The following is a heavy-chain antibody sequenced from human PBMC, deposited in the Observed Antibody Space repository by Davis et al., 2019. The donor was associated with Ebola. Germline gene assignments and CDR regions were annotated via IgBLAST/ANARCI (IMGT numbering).Heavy chain of an antibody. CDR3: VRSHYYDSFGYEYAFDV. Sequence: MPSETLSLTCTVSGPSISGHHWNWIRQPPGKGLEWIGNIHFSGSTKYNPSLRSRVTISVDTSKNQFSLNLASVTAADTAVYYCVRSHYYDSFGYEYAFDVWGQGTKVTVSS. CDR2: IHFSGST. D-gene: IGHD3-9*01. J-gene: IGHJ3*01. V-gene: IGHV4-59*11. CDR1: GPSISGHH.